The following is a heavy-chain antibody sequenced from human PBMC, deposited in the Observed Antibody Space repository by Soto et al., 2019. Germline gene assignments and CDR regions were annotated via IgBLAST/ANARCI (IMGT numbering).Heavy chain of an antibody. CDR2: IDPSDSYA. V-gene: IGHV5-10-1*03. Sequence: EVQLVQSGEEVKKPGESLRISCKGSGYSFTTYWITWVRQVPGKGLEWMGRIDPSDSYANYSPSFQGHVTMSADQSISTAYLQWSSLKASDTAMYYCGRVRVDKAEGWFDPWGQGTLVTVSS. D-gene: IGHD5-12*01. CDR3: GRVRVDKAEGWFDP. J-gene: IGHJ5*02. CDR1: GYSFTTYW.